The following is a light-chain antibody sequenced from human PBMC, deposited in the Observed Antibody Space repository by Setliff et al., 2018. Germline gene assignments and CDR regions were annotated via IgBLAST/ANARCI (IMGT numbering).Light chain of an antibody. CDR3: QQYNSWPPWT. Sequence: EIVMTQSPATLSVSPGERATLSCRASQSVNNKLAWYQQKPGQAPRLLIYGASTRATGFPARFSGSGSGTEFTLTISSLQSEDFAVYYCQQYNSWPPWTFGQGTKVDIK. CDR2: GAS. V-gene: IGKV3-15*01. CDR1: QSVNNK. J-gene: IGKJ1*01.